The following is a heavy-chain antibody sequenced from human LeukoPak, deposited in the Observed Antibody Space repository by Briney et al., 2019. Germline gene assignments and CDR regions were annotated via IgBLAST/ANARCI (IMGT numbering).Heavy chain of an antibody. J-gene: IGHJ4*02. D-gene: IGHD2-15*01. CDR3: SRDSGYCSGGSCWYFDF. V-gene: IGHV1-2*02. Sequence: ASVKVSCKASGYTFTSYYMHWVRQAPGQGLEWMGWINPNSGGTNYAQKFQGRVTMTRDTSMSTAYMELSGLRSDDTAVHYCSRDSGYCSGGSCWYFDFWGQGTLVTVSA. CDR2: INPNSGGT. CDR1: GYTFTSYY.